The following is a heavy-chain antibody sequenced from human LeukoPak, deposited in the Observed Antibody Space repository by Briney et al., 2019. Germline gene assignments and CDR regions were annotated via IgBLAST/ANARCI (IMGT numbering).Heavy chain of an antibody. Sequence: ASVKDSCKASGGTFSSYAISWVRQAPGQGLEWMGWINHSSGDTNYAQKFQGRVTMTRDTSISTTYMELRRLTSDDTAVYYCARDLAVATLWGQGSMV. CDR1: GGTFSSYA. V-gene: IGHV1-2*02. D-gene: IGHD6-19*01. J-gene: IGHJ4*02. CDR3: ARDLAVATL. CDR2: INHSSGDT.